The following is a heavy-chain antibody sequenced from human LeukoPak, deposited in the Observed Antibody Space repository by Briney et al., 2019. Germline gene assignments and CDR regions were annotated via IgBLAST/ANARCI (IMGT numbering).Heavy chain of an antibody. CDR1: GFTFNTYS. CDR3: ARRWQFDY. V-gene: IGHV3-21*01. Sequence: PGGSLRLSCAASGFTFNTYSMTWVRQAPGKGLEWVSIISRASESIFYADSVKGRFTISRDNSKNTLYLQMNSLRAEDTAVYYCARRWQFDYWGQGTLVTVSS. D-gene: IGHD2-15*01. CDR2: ISRASESI. J-gene: IGHJ4*02.